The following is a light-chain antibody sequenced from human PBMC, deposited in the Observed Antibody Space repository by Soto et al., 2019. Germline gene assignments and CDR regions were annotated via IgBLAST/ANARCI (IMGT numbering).Light chain of an antibody. CDR2: DVT. V-gene: IGLV2-11*01. CDR3: CSYAGSPYV. J-gene: IGLJ1*01. Sequence: QSALTQPRSVSGSPGQSVTISCTGTSSDVGGYKYVSWYQQHPGKAPKLMIYDVTNRPSGVPDRFSGSKSGNTASLTISGLQAEDESDYYCCSYAGSPYVFGTGTKVTVL. CDR1: SSDVGGYKY.